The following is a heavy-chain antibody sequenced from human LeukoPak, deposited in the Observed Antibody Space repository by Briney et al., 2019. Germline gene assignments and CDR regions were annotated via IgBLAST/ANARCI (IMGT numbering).Heavy chain of an antibody. CDR2: IKQDGSEK. J-gene: IGHJ3*02. V-gene: IGHV3-7*01. D-gene: IGHD2-2*01. CDR3: ARDALPAAIFAGLAFDI. Sequence: GGSLRLSCAASGFTFSSYWMSWVRQAPGKGLEWVANIKQDGSEKYYVDSVKGRFTISRDNAKNSLYLQMNSLRAEDTAVYYCARDALPAAIFAGLAFDIWGQGTMVTVSS. CDR1: GFTFSSYW.